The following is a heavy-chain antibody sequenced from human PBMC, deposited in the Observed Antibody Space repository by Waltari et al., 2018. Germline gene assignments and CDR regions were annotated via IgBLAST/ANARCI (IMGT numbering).Heavy chain of an antibody. CDR2: IYYSGST. V-gene: IGHV4-39*07. D-gene: IGHD3-3*01. CDR3: ARGTTIFGVVPFY. Sequence: QLQLQESGPGLVKPSETLSLTCTVSGGSISSSSYYWGWIRRPPGKGLEWIGSIYYSGSTYYNPSLKSRVTISVDTSKNQFSLKLSSVTAADTAVYYCARGTTIFGVVPFYWGQGTLVTVSS. J-gene: IGHJ4*02. CDR1: GGSISSSSYY.